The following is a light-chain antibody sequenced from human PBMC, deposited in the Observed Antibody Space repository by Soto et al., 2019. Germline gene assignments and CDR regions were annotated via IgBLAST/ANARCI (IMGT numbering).Light chain of an antibody. J-gene: IGKJ2*01. CDR2: GAS. Sequence: DIVLTQSPGTLSLSPWETATLSCRAGQRITWNYVAWYQQKPGQAPSLLIYGASIRATGVPDRFSGSGSGTDFTLTISRLEPEDFAVYYCQQYVHSPHTFGQGTNLEIK. CDR1: QRITWNY. V-gene: IGKV3-20*01. CDR3: QQYVHSPHT.